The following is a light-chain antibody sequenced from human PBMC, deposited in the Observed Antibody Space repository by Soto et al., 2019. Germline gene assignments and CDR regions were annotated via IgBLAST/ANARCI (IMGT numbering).Light chain of an antibody. V-gene: IGLV2-8*01. J-gene: IGLJ2*01. CDR1: SSDVGGYNY. CDR2: EVS. CDR3: SSYAGSNNLV. Sequence: QSVLTQPPSASGSPGQSVTISCTGTSSDVGGYNYVSWYQQHPRKAPKLMIYEVSQRPSGVPDRFSGSKSGNTASLTVSGLQAEDEADYYCSSYAGSNNLVFGGGTKLTVL.